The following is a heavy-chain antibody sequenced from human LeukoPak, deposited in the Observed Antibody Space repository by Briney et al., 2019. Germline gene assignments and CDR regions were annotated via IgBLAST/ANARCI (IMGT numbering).Heavy chain of an antibody. J-gene: IGHJ5*02. CDR1: GYTFTGYY. CDR2: INPNSGGT. V-gene: IGHV1-2*02. D-gene: IGHD2-2*01. CDR3: ARSGYCSSTSCYHNWFDP. Sequence: ASVKVSCKASGYTFTGYYMHWVRQAPGQGLEWMGWINPNSGGTNYAQKFQGRVTVTRDTSISTAYMELSRLRSDDTAVYYCARSGYCSSTSCYHNWFDPWGQGTLVTVSS.